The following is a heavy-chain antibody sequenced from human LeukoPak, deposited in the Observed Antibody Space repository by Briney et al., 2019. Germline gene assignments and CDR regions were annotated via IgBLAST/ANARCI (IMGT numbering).Heavy chain of an antibody. V-gene: IGHV4-59*01. CDR2: IYYSGST. CDR1: GGSISSYY. J-gene: IGHJ4*02. Sequence: SETLSLTCTVSGGSISSYYWSWIRQPPGKGLGWIGYIYYSGSTNYNPSLKSRVTISVDTSKNQFSLKLSSVTAADTAVYYCARVGNSSSWSYYFDYWGQGTLVTVSS. CDR3: ARVGNSSSWSYYFDY. D-gene: IGHD6-13*01.